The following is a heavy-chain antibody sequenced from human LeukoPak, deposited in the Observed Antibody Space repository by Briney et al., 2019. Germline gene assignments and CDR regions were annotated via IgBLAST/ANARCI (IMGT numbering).Heavy chain of an antibody. D-gene: IGHD2-2*02. CDR3: ARESCSSTSCYTNYYYYMDV. V-gene: IGHV1-69*05. Sequence: GASVKVSCKASGGTFSSYAISWVRQAPGQGLEWMGGIIPIFGTANYAQKLQGRVTMTTDTSTSTAYMELRSLRSDDTAVYYCARESCSSTSCYTNYYYYMDVWGKGTTVTVSS. CDR1: GGTFSSYA. J-gene: IGHJ6*03. CDR2: IIPIFGTA.